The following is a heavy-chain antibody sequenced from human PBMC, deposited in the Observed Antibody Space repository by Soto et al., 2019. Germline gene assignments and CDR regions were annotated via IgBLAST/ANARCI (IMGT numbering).Heavy chain of an antibody. CDR2: IFYSGNT. CDR1: DDSIGRSNYF. Sequence: QLQLQESGPGLVKPSETLSLTCTVSDDSIGRSNYFWGWIRQPPGKGLEWIGNIFYSGNTHYNPSLKILVTIALDSSNHHVSLRVSSLTAADTAVYYCARHLYSGDSSLSFGYWGPRALVIVSS. J-gene: IGHJ4*02. CDR3: ARHLYSGDSSLSFGY. V-gene: IGHV4-39*01. D-gene: IGHD6-19*01.